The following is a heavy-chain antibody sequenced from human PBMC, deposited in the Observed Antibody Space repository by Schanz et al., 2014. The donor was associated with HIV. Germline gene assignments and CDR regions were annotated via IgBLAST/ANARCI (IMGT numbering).Heavy chain of an antibody. CDR3: AREKRGSTTWYGSYFYDY. D-gene: IGHD1-26*01. CDR1: GGSISSGGYY. V-gene: IGHV4-31*03. CDR2: IYYSGST. J-gene: IGHJ4*02. Sequence: QVQLQESGPGLVKPSQTLSLTCTVSGGSISSGGYYWSWIRQHPGKGLEWIGYIYYSGSTYYNPSLKSRVTISVDTSKNQFSLKVNSVTAADTAIYYCAREKRGSTTWYGSYFYDYWGQGIQVTVPS.